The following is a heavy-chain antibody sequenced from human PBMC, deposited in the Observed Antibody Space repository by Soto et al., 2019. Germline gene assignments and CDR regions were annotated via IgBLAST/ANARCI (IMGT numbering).Heavy chain of an antibody. CDR1: GGTFSSYT. D-gene: IGHD3-10*01. V-gene: IGHV1-69*02. CDR2: IIPILGIA. Sequence: SVKVSCKAAGGTFSSYTISWVRQAPGQGLEWMGRIIPILGIANYAQKFQGRVTITADKSTSTAYMELSSLRSEDTAVYYCARGTRGHDDAFDIWGQGTMVTVSS. J-gene: IGHJ3*02. CDR3: ARGTRGHDDAFDI.